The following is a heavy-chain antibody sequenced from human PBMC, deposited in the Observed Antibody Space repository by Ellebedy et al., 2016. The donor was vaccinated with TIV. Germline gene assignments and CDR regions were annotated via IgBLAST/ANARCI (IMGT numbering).Heavy chain of an antibody. Sequence: GGSLRLXXKGSGYSFSTYWIGWVRQMPGKGLEWMGIIYPADSDARYSPSFQGQVTISVDKSISTAYLQWSSLKASDTAMYYCARVVSPVTSGFDYWGQGTLVTVSS. D-gene: IGHD5-18*01. CDR3: ARVVSPVTSGFDY. J-gene: IGHJ4*02. CDR1: GYSFSTYW. V-gene: IGHV5-51*01. CDR2: IYPADSDA.